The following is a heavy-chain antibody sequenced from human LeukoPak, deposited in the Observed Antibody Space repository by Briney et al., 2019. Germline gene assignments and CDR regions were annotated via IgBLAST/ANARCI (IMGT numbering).Heavy chain of an antibody. CDR3: ARTDTAMVRIFDY. D-gene: IGHD5-18*01. CDR2: INPNSGGT. CDR1: GYTFTGYY. V-gene: IGHV1-2*02. Sequence: GASVKVSCKASGYTFTGYYMHWVRQAPGQGLEWMGWINPNSGGTNYAQKFQGRVTMTRDTSISTAYMELSRLRPDDTAVYYCARTDTAMVRIFDYWGQGTLVTVSS. J-gene: IGHJ4*02.